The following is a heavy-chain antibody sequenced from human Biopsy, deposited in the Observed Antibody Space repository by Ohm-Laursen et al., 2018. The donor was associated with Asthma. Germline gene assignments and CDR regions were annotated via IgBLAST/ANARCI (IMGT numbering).Heavy chain of an antibody. V-gene: IGHV1-18*01. CDR2: IIVYNGNT. J-gene: IGHJ6*02. Sequence: ASVKASCKTSGYTFNSAGITWVRQAPGQGFEWMGWIIVYNGNTKVAQKLQDRVTMITDTSTSTAYMELRSLRSDDTAVYFCARAVDYSHYYGIDVWGQGTTVTVS. D-gene: IGHD3-10*01. CDR1: GYTFNSAG. CDR3: ARAVDYSHYYGIDV.